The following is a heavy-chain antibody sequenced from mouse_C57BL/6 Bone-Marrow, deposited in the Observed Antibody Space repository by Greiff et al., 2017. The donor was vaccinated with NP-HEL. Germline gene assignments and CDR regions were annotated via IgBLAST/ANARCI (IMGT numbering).Heavy chain of an antibody. CDR2: IDPEDGVT. V-gene: IGHV14-1*01. Sequence: VQLQQSGAELVRPGASVKLSCTASGFNIKDYYMHWVKQRPEQGLEWIGRIDPEDGVTECAPKFQGKANMTADTSSSTAFLQLSRLTSEDTAVCDCTTVQLRAWFAYWGRGTLVTVSA. CDR1: GFNIKDYY. D-gene: IGHD3-2*02. CDR3: TTVQLRAWFAY. J-gene: IGHJ3*01.